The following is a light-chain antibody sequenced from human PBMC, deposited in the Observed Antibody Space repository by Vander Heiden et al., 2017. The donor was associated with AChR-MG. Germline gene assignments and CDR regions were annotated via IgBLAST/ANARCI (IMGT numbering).Light chain of an antibody. CDR2: DVS. CDR3: SSYTSSSTLGV. Sequence: QSALTQPASVSGSPGQSITISCTGTSSDIGGYNYVCWYQQHAGKAPKLMISDVSNRPSGVSNRFSGSKSGNTASLTISGLQAEDEADYYCSSYTSSSTLGVFGGGTRLTVL. V-gene: IGLV2-14*03. J-gene: IGLJ2*01. CDR1: SSDIGGYNY.